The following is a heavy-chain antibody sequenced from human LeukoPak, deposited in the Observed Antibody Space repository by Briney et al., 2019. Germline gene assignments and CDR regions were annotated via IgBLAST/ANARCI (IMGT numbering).Heavy chain of an antibody. J-gene: IGHJ4*02. CDR2: IYYRGST. V-gene: IGHV4-39*01. CDR1: GGSISSNFYY. D-gene: IGHD3-16*01. CDR3: ARFIHLGEYKHYFDY. Sequence: SETLSLTCTVSGGSISSNFYYWVWIPQPPGKGLEWIRNIYYRGSTYYNPSLKSRGTISVDTSKNQFSLKLTSVTAADTAVYYFARFIHLGEYKHYFDYWGQGTLVTVSS.